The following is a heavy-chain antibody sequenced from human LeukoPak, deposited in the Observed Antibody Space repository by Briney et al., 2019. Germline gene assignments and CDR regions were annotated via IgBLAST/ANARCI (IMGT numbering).Heavy chain of an antibody. Sequence: AGGSLRLSCAASGFTFKNYHMNWVRQVAGKGPEWVSSITDNGLSIYYADSVKGRFTISRDNAENSLYLQMDSLRAEDTAVYCCAREAVSGSSYFDYWGLGTLVTVSS. CDR1: GFTFKNYH. D-gene: IGHD6-19*01. CDR3: AREAVSGSSYFDY. V-gene: IGHV3-21*01. CDR2: ITDNGLSI. J-gene: IGHJ4*02.